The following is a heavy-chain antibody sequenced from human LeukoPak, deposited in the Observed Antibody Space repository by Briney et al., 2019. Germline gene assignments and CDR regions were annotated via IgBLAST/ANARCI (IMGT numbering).Heavy chain of an antibody. J-gene: IGHJ3*02. D-gene: IGHD5-12*01. V-gene: IGHV3-11*04. CDR2: ISNTGSTI. Sequence: GGSLRLSCTASGFTFSDYFMSWIRQAPGKGLEWLSYISNTGSTIYYADSVKGRFTISRDNAKNSLYLQMNSLRDEDTAVYYCARKGDGYNWQHQNDAFDIWGQGTMVTVSS. CDR3: ARKGDGYNWQHQNDAFDI. CDR1: GFTFSDYF.